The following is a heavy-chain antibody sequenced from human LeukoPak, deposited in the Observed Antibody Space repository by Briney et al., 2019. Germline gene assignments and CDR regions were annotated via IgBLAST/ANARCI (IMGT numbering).Heavy chain of an antibody. Sequence: ASVKVSCKASGYTFTSYYMHWVRQAPGQGLEWKGIINPSGGSTSYAQKFQGRVTMTRDTSTSTVYMELSSLRSEDTAVYYCARGFYGDYGSSNWFDPWGQGTLVTVSS. CDR2: INPSGGST. V-gene: IGHV1-46*01. CDR3: ARGFYGDYGSSNWFDP. CDR1: GYTFTSYY. D-gene: IGHD4-17*01. J-gene: IGHJ5*02.